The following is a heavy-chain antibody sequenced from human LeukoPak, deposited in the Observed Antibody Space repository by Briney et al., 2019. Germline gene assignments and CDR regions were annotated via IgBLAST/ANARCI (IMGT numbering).Heavy chain of an antibody. Sequence: SETLSLTCTVSGGSISSSSYYWGWIRQPPGKGLEWIGSIYYSGSTYYNPSLKSRVTISVDTSKNQFSLKLSSVTAADTAVYYCARVLGGIAVAGTPGWFDPWGQGTLVTVSS. D-gene: IGHD6-19*01. CDR3: ARVLGGIAVAGTPGWFDP. CDR1: GGSISSSSYY. CDR2: IYYSGST. J-gene: IGHJ5*02. V-gene: IGHV4-39*07.